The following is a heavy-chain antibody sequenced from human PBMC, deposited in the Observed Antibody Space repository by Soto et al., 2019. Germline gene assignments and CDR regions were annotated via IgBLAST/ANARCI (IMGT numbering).Heavy chain of an antibody. Sequence: QVQLVQSGAEVKEPGDSVRVSCEASGYTFTAYYIHWVRRAPGQGLEWMGWINPKFGDTTYAQDFQGRVSMTRDMSISTVYMELSRLTSDDTAIYVCARNMDYYYGRGSGNGHGVWGQGTTVTVFS. D-gene: IGHD3-10*02. V-gene: IGHV1-2*02. CDR3: ARNMDYYYGRGSGNGHGV. CDR1: GYTFTAYY. J-gene: IGHJ6*02. CDR2: INPKFGDT.